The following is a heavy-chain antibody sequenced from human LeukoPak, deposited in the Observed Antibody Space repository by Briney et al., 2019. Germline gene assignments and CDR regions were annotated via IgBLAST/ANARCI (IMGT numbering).Heavy chain of an antibody. J-gene: IGHJ4*02. CDR3: AREAVTRSYFDY. Sequence: SGRSLRLSCAASGFTVSSNYMNWVRQAPGKGLEWVSVIYSGGSTYYADSVKGRFTISRDNSKNTLYLQMNSLGAEDTAVYYCAREAVTRSYFDYWGQGTLVTVSS. V-gene: IGHV3-53*01. CDR2: IYSGGST. D-gene: IGHD4-17*01. CDR1: GFTVSSNY.